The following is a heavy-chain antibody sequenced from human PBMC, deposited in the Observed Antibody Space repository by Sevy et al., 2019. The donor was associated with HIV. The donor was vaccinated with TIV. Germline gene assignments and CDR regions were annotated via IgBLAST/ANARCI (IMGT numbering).Heavy chain of an antibody. J-gene: IGHJ5*02. V-gene: IGHV4-38-2*01. CDR2: IFHSGST. D-gene: IGHD3-22*01. CDR1: GYSISSGYY. CDR3: ARTPSSYDSSGRYYPWFDP. Sequence: SETLSLTCAVSGYSISSGYYWGWIRQPPGKGLEWIGCIFHSGSTYYNPSLKSRVTISVDTSKNQFSLKLSSVTAADTAVYFCARTPSSYDSSGRYYPWFDPWGQGTLVTVSS.